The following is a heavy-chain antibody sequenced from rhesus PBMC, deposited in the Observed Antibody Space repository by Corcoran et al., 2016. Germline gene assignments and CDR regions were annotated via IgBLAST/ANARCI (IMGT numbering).Heavy chain of an antibody. J-gene: IGHJ6*01. Sequence: QVQLQESGPGLVKPSETLSLTCAVSGGSISSSYYSWSWIRQAPGKGLEWIGYISYSGSTSYNPSLKSRVTISRDTSKNQFSLKLSSVTAADTAVYYCARDPYSNWSPHYYGLDSWGQGVVVTVSS. CDR1: GGSISSSYYS. CDR3: ARDPYSNWSPHYYGLDS. D-gene: IGHD6-13*01. V-gene: IGHV4-122*02. CDR2: ISYSGST.